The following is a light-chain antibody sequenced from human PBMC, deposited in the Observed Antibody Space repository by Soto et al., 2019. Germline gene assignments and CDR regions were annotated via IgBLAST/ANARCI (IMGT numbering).Light chain of an antibody. CDR1: QSVSSN. CDR2: GAS. V-gene: IGKV3-15*01. J-gene: IGKJ1*01. CDR3: QEYNNWPQWT. Sequence: EIVMTQSPATLSVSPGERATLSCRASQSVSSNLAWYQQKPGQAPRLLIYGASTRATGIPARFSGSGSGTEFTITISSLQSEDVAVYYCQEYNNWPQWTFGQGTKVEIK.